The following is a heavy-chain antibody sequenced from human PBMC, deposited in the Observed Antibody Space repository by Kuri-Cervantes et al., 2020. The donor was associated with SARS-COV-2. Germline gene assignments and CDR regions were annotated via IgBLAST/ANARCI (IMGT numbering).Heavy chain of an antibody. CDR1: GGSISSYY. CDR2: FHSSGVT. D-gene: IGHD1-26*01. V-gene: IGHV4-59*01. CDR3: ARDNVLFSGSGFDY. J-gene: IGHJ4*02. Sequence: ESLKISCSVSGGSISSYYWGWIRQPPGKGLEWIGYFHSSGVTNYNPSLKSRVTISVDTSKNQLSLILSSVTAEDTAVYYCARDNVLFSGSGFDYWGQGTLVTVSS.